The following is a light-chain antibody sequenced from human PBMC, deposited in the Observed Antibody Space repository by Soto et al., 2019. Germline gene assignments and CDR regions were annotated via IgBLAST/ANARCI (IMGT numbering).Light chain of an antibody. CDR3: SSYTSGSTLSV. CDR1: SSDIGNYNS. CDR2: EVT. J-gene: IGLJ1*01. V-gene: IGLV2-14*01. Sequence: QSVLTQPASVSGSPGQSITIPCTGTSSDIGNYNSVSWYQQHPGKAPKLIIFEVTNRPSGVADRFSGSKSGNTASLTISGLQAEDEADYFCSSYTSGSTLSVFGSGTKVTVL.